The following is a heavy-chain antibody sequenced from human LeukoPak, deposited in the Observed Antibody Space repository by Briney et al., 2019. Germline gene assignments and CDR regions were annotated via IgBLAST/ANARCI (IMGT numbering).Heavy chain of an antibody. D-gene: IGHD2/OR15-2a*01. CDR1: DFTLRAYV. Sequence: GGPLSPSFQTLDFTLRAYVCTGAPRAQARGLGWGQVISYDGSDKYYADSVKGRFTISRDNSKNTVYLQMISLRADDTAVYYCARGKILWQYNWFDPWGQGTLVTVSS. V-gene: IGHV3-30-3*01. CDR2: ISYDGSDK. CDR3: ARGKILWQYNWFDP. J-gene: IGHJ5*02.